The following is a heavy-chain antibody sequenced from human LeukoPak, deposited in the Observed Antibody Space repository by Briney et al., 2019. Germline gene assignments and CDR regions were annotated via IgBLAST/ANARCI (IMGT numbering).Heavy chain of an antibody. J-gene: IGHJ3*02. CDR2: TYYRSKWYN. V-gene: IGHV6-1*01. CDR1: GDSVSTNSAA. CDR3: ARELRDAFDI. Sequence: SQTLSLTCAISGDSVSTNSAAWNWIRQSPSGGLEWLGRTYYRSKWYNDYAVSVKSRVTINPDTSKNQFSLQLNSVTPEDTAVYYCARELRDAFDIWGQGTMVTVSS.